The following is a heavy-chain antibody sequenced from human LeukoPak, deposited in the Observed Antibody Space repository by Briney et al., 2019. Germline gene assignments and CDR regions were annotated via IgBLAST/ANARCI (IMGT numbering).Heavy chain of an antibody. Sequence: ASVKVSCKASGGTFSSYAISWVRQAPGQGLEWMGRIIPILGIANYAQKFQGRVTITADKSTSTAYMELSSLRSEDTAVYYCARGFGLLQRLRPRYYYYGMDVWGQGTTVTVSS. CDR1: GGTFSSYA. CDR2: IIPILGIA. V-gene: IGHV1-69*04. J-gene: IGHJ6*02. CDR3: ARGFGLLQRLRPRYYYYGMDV. D-gene: IGHD3-22*01.